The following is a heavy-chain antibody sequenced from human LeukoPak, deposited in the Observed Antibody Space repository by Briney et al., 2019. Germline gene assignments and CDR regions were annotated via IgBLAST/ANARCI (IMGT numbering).Heavy chain of an antibody. CDR1: GFTFSSYG. CDR3: ARGAITIFGVVQTLYNWFDP. D-gene: IGHD3-3*01. Sequence: GGSLRLSCAASGFTFSSYGMNWVRQAPGKGLEWVSSISSSSSYIYYADSVKGRFTISRDNAKNSLYLQMNSLRAEDTAVYYCARGAITIFGVVQTLYNWFDPWGQGTLVTVSS. CDR2: ISSSSSYI. J-gene: IGHJ5*02. V-gene: IGHV3-21*01.